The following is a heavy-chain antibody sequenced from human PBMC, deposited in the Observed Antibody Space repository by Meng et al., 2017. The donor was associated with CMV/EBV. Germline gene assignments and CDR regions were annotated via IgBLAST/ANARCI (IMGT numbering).Heavy chain of an antibody. CDR3: AREPPGNYIYYYYGIDV. D-gene: IGHD4-11*01. J-gene: IGHJ6*02. Sequence: GGSLRLSCAASGFTFSDYYMSWIRQAPGKGLEWVSYISSSGSTIYYADAVKGRFTISRDNAKNSLYLQMNSLRAEDTAVYYCAREPPGNYIYYYYGIDVWGQGTTVTVSS. CDR2: ISSSGSTI. CDR1: GFTFSDYY. V-gene: IGHV3-11*04.